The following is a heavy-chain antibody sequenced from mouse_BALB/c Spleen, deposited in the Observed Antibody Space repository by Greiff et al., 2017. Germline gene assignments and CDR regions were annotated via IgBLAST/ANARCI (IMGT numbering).Heavy chain of an antibody. Sequence: VKLVESGPELVRPGESVKISCKGSGYTFTDYAMHWVKQSHAKSLEWIGVISIYYDNTNYNQKFKGKATMTVDKSSSTAYMELARLTSEDSAIYYCARSLGSRYYFDVWGAGTTVTVSS. J-gene: IGHJ1*01. CDR3: ARSLGSRYYFDV. CDR2: ISIYYDNT. D-gene: IGHD1-1*01. CDR1: GYTFTDYA. V-gene: IGHV1-67*01.